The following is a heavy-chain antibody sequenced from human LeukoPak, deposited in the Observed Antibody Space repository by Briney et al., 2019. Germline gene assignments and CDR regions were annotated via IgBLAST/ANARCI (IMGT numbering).Heavy chain of an antibody. D-gene: IGHD1-26*01. J-gene: IGHJ5*02. CDR3: ARGIVGATYNWFDP. CDR2: IHPSDSET. Sequence: GESLKISCRSSGHDFTSYWIAWVRQLPGKGLEWMGIIHPSDSETQYGPSFQGQVTISADKSTSTAYLQWSSLKVSDTAMYYCARGIVGATYNWFDPWGQGTLVTVSS. V-gene: IGHV5-51*01. CDR1: GHDFTSYW.